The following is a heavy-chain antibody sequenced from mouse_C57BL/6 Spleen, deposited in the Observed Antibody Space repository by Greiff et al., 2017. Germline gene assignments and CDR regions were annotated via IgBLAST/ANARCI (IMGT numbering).Heavy chain of an antibody. CDR2: IRMKSDNYAT. J-gene: IGHJ2*01. V-gene: IGHV6-3*01. CDR3: TENWDGY. D-gene: IGHD4-1*01. Sequence: EVQLQESGGGLVQPGGSMKLSCVASGFTFSNYWMNWVRQSPEKGLEWVAQIRMKSDNYATHYAESVKGRFTISRDDSKSSVYLQMHNLRAEDTGIYYCTENWDGYWGQGTTLTVSS. CDR1: GFTFSNYW.